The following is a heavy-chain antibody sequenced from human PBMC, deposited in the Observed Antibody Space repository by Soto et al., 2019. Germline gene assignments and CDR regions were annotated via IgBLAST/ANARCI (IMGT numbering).Heavy chain of an antibody. J-gene: IGHJ4*02. V-gene: IGHV1-45*02. Sequence: QMQLVQSGAEVTKTGSSVTVSCQALGNTFSYRYLHWVRQAPGQALEWMGWIATFSGDVHYAQKFQERVTLTRDRSINTASMRMSSLRAEDTAIYFCASGGAGYGPFTWELPDHWGQGTLVNVSS. CDR3: ASGGAGYGPFTWELPDH. CDR2: IATFSGDV. D-gene: IGHD1-26*01. CDR1: GNTFSYRY.